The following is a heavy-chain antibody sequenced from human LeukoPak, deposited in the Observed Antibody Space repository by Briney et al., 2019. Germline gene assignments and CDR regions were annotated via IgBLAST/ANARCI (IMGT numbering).Heavy chain of an antibody. CDR3: VRGIDTTGYFNY. D-gene: IGHD3-22*01. CDR2: IDTNTGSP. CDR1: GYTFTTYP. J-gene: IGHJ4*02. V-gene: IGHV7-4-1*02. Sequence: ASVNVSCKASGYTFTTYPINWVRQAPGQGLEWMGWIDTNTGSPTYAQGLTGRFVFSLDTSVNTAFLQINSLKAEDTALYYCVRGIDTTGYFNYWGQGTLVTVSS.